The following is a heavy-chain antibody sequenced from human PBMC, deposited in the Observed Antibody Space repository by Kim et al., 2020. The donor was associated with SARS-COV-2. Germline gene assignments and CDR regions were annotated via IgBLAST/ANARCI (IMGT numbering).Heavy chain of an antibody. CDR3: ARDGVGATRYFDY. D-gene: IGHD1-26*01. Sequence: YANSVKGRFNIARDNSKNTLDIQMNGLRAEDTAVYYCARDGVGATRYFDYWGQGTLVTVSS. V-gene: IGHV3-66*01. J-gene: IGHJ4*02.